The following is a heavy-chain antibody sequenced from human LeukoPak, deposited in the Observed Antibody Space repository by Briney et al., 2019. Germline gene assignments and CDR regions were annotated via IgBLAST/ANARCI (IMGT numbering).Heavy chain of an antibody. CDR3: ARGDGPGIAENWFDP. V-gene: IGHV1-2*02. J-gene: IGHJ5*02. D-gene: IGHD6-13*01. CDR1: GYTFTGYY. Sequence: ASVKVSCKASGYTFTGYYMHWVRQAPGQGLEWMGWINPNSGGTNYAQKFQGRVTMTRDTSISTAYMELSRLRSDDTAVCYCARGDGPGIAENWFDPWGQGTLVTVSS. CDR2: INPNSGGT.